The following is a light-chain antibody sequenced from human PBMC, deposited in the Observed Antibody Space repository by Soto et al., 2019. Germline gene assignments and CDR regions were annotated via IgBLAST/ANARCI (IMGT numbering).Light chain of an antibody. CDR1: QGISTY. J-gene: IGKJ1*01. CDR3: QKYNSAPRT. Sequence: DIQMTQSPSSLSASVGDRVTITCRASQGISTYLAWYQQKLGKVPKLLIYAASTLQSGVPSRFSGSGSGTDFTLTISSLQPEDVATYYCQKYNSAPRTCGQGTKVEIK. V-gene: IGKV1-27*01. CDR2: AAS.